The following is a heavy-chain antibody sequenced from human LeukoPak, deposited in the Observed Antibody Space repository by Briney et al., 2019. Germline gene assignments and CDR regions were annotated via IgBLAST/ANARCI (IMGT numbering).Heavy chain of an antibody. J-gene: IGHJ4*02. CDR1: GFTFSSYE. CDR3: ARDRGAYNGYGQGFDD. Sequence: GGSLRLSCAASGFTFSSYEMNWVRRAPGKGLEWVSYISSSGSTIFYADSVKGRFTISRDNAKNSLYLQMNSLRAEDTAVYYCARDRGAYNGYGQGFDDWGQGTLVTVSS. V-gene: IGHV3-48*03. CDR2: ISSSGSTI. D-gene: IGHD5-12*01.